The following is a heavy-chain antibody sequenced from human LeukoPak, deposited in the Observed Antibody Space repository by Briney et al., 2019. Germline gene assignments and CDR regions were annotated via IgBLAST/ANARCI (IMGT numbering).Heavy chain of an antibody. J-gene: IGHJ6*03. V-gene: IGHV4-39*07. CDR1: GGSISSSSYY. CDR2: IYYSGST. Sequence: SETLSLTCTVSGGSISSSSYYWGWIRQPPGKGLEWIGSIYYSGSTNYNPSLKSRVAISVDTSRNQFSLKLSSVTAADTAVYYCARGRNNPDYYGSGMYHYYMDVWGKGTTVTVSS. CDR3: ARGRNNPDYYGSGMYHYYMDV. D-gene: IGHD3-10*01.